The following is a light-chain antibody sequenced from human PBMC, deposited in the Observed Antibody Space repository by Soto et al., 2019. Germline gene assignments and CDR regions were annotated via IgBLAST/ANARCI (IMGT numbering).Light chain of an antibody. J-gene: IGLJ2*01. V-gene: IGLV2-14*03. CDR1: STDIGTYNF. CDR3: SSYTSSRILGV. CDR2: DVS. Sequence: QSALTQPASVSGSPGQSITISCTGTSTDIGTYNFVSWYQQHPGKAPKLLIYDVSNRPSGVSNRFSGSKSGNTASLTISGLQAEDEADYYCSSYTSSRILGVFGGGTK.